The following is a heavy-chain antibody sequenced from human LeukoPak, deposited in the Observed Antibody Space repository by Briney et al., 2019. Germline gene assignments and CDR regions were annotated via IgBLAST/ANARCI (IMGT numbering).Heavy chain of an antibody. CDR1: VYTFTSYA. J-gene: IGHJ4*02. D-gene: IGHD3-10*01. V-gene: IGHV1-3*01. Sequence: ASVKVSCKTSVYTFTSYAMHWVRQAPGQRLEWVGWINAGNGNTKYSQKFQGRVTITRDTSASTAYMELSSLRSEDTAVYYCARDQGGLAGGFDYWGQGTLVTVSS. CDR2: INAGNGNT. CDR3: ARDQGGLAGGFDY.